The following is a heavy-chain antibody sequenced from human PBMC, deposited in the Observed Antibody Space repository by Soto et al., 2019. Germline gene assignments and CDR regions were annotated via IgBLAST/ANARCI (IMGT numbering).Heavy chain of an antibody. CDR2: IDPTHGST. D-gene: IGHD6-19*01. Sequence: ASVKVSCKAAGYTFTTYYMHWVRQAPGQGLEWMGVIDPTHGSTTYAQKFQGRVTMTSDTSTNTVYMELSSLKSEDTAVYYCARRSSSSGWVFDYWGQGTLVTVSS. CDR1: GYTFTTYY. J-gene: IGHJ4*02. V-gene: IGHV1-46*01. CDR3: ARRSSSSGWVFDY.